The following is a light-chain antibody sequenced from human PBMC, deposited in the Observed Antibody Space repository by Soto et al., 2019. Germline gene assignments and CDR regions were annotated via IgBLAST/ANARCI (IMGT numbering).Light chain of an antibody. V-gene: IGKV3-15*01. CDR1: HSVNSK. CDR3: QQYGS. CDR2: GAS. Sequence: EVVMTQSPGTLSVSPGERATLSCRASHSVNSKLAWYQQKPGQAPRLLMYGASTRAIGIPARFSGTGSETDFTLTISSLEPEDFAVYYCQQYGSFGQGTKVDIK. J-gene: IGKJ1*01.